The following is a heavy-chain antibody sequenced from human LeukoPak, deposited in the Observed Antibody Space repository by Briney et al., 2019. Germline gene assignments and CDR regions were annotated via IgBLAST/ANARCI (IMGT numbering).Heavy chain of an antibody. CDR2: IHYDGSNN. Sequence: PGGSLRLSCAASGFTFSSYAMHWVRQAPGKGLEWVAFIHYDGSNNYYADSVKGRFTISRDNSKNTLYLQMNTLRADDTAVYYCAELGITMIGGVWGKGTTVTISS. J-gene: IGHJ6*04. V-gene: IGHV3-30*02. CDR3: AELGITMIGGV. D-gene: IGHD3-10*02. CDR1: GFTFSSYA.